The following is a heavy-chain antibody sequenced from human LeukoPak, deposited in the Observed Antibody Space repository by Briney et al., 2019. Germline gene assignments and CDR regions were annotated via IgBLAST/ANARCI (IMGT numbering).Heavy chain of an antibody. CDR2: FNPESGGT. CDR3: ASALNSRSSSC. V-gene: IGHV1-2*02. J-gene: IGHJ4*02. CDR1: GYRFTDYY. Sequence: ASVKVSCKASGYRFTDYYMHWVRQAPGQGLEWMGWFNPESGGTNYAQKFQGRVTMTTDTTTSTAYMELTRLRSDDTAVYYCASALNSRSSSCWGQGTRVTVSS. D-gene: IGHD6-13*01.